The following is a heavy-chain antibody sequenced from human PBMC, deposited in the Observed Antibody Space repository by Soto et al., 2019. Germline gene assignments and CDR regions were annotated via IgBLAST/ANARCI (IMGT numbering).Heavy chain of an antibody. D-gene: IGHD1-1*01. CDR1: GLTISGKKY. Sequence: DVQLVESGGGLIQPGESLRLSCAAFGLTISGKKYVAWVRQAPGKGLEWVSALYDVDGSFYADSVTGRFTTPSDSSKTTVYLQMHDLRPDDTAVYYCATWHEREHAFDVWGQGTTVTISS. CDR3: ATWHEREHAFDV. CDR2: LYDVDGS. J-gene: IGHJ3*01. V-gene: IGHV3-53*01.